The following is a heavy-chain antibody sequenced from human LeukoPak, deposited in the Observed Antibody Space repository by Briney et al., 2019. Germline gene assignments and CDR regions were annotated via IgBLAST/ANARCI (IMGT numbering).Heavy chain of an antibody. CDR1: GGSITSGNW. CDR3: SIENGAFSPFGY. D-gene: IGHD2-8*01. CDR2: VSLSGLT. Sequence: PSGTLSLTCAAFGGSITSGNWWSWVRQPPGQGLEWIGEVSLSGLTNYNPSLSSRVIMALDTSKNHLSLHLTSVTAPDTAVYYCSIENGAFSPFGYWGQGYLATVLS. J-gene: IGHJ4*02. V-gene: IGHV4-4*02.